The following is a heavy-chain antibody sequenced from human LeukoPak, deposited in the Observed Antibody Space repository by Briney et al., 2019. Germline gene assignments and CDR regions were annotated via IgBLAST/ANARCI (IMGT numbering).Heavy chain of an antibody. CDR2: INHSGST. CDR3: ARGKDSSTTWRFDP. J-gene: IGHJ5*02. V-gene: IGHV4-34*01. CDR1: GGSFSGYY. Sequence: TSETLSLTCAVYGGSFSGYYWSWIRQPPGKGLEWIGEINHSGSTNYNPSLKSRVTISVDTSKNQFSLKLSSVTAADTAVYYCARGKDSSTTWRFDPWGQGTLVTVSS. D-gene: IGHD2-2*01.